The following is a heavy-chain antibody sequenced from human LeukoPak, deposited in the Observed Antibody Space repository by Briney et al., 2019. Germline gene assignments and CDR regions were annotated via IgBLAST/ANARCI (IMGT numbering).Heavy chain of an antibody. CDR1: GGSISSGSYY. D-gene: IGHD3-10*01. J-gene: IGHJ6*03. Sequence: SETLSLTCTVSGGSISSGSYYWSWIRQPAEKGLEWFGRVYTTGSTNYNTSLKSRVTISVDTSKNQFSLKLSSVTAADTAVYYCARRGPSSGSFKGMDVWGKGTTVTISS. V-gene: IGHV4-61*02. CDR3: ARRGPSSGSFKGMDV. CDR2: VYTTGST.